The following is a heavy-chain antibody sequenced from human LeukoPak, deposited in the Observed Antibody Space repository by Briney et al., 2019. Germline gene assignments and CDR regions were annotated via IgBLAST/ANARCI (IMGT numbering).Heavy chain of an antibody. V-gene: IGHV1-18*01. D-gene: IGHD6-13*01. Sequence: ASVKVSCKASGYTFTSYGISWVRQAPGQGLEWMGWISAYNGNTNYAQKLQGRVTMTTDTSTSTAYMELRSLRSDDTAVYYCARSPVRDSSSWYYYYYMDVWGKGTTVTVSS. CDR1: GYTFTSYG. CDR2: ISAYNGNT. CDR3: ARSPVRDSSSWYYYYYMDV. J-gene: IGHJ6*03.